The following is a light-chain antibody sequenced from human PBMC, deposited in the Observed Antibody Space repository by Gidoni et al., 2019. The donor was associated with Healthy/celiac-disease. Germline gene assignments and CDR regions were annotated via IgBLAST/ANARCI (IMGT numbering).Light chain of an antibody. CDR2: AAS. CDR3: QQSYSTPRT. CDR1: QSSSCY. Sequence: DIQMTQSPSSLSASVGDRVTSTCRASQSSSCYLKWYQQKPETATKLLIYAASRLQSVVPSRFSGSGSGTDFTLTISSLQPEDFATYYCQQSYSTPRTFGQGTKVEIK. V-gene: IGKV1-39*01. J-gene: IGKJ1*01.